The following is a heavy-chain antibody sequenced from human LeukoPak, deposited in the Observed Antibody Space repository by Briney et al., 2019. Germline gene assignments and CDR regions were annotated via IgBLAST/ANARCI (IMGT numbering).Heavy chain of an antibody. Sequence: PGGSLTLSCAASGFTFSSYGMHWVRQAPGKGLEWVAFIRYDGSNKYYADSVKGRFTISRDNSKNTLYLQMNSLRAEDTAVYYCASLVGATTTFDCWGQGTLVTVSS. CDR2: IRYDGSNK. CDR3: ASLVGATTTFDC. D-gene: IGHD1-26*01. CDR1: GFTFSSYG. J-gene: IGHJ4*02. V-gene: IGHV3-30*02.